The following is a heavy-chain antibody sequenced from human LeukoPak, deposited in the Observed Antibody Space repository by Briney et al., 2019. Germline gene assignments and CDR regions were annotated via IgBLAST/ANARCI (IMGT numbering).Heavy chain of an antibody. CDR1: GYTFTSYY. J-gene: IGHJ4*02. CDR2: INPSGGST. CDR3: ARVSLPVSSGYYYAEFDY. V-gene: IGHV1-46*01. Sequence: ASVKVSCKASGYTFTSYYMHWMRQAPGQGLEWMGIINPSGGSTSYAQKFQGRVTMTRDTSTSTVYMELSSLRSEDTAVYYCARVSLPVSSGYYYAEFDYWGQGTLVTVSS. D-gene: IGHD3-22*01.